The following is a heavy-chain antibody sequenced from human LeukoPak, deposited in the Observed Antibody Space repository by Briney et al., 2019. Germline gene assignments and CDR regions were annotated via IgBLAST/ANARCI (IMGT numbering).Heavy chain of an antibody. D-gene: IGHD3-22*01. CDR2: INPNSGGT. Sequence: RRASVKVSCKASGYTFTGYYMHWVRQAPGQGLEWMGWINPNSGGTNYAQKFQGRVTMTRDTSISTAYMELSRLRSDDTAVYYCARSWYYYDSSRPFYYYGMDVWGQGTTVTVSS. CDR1: GYTFTGYY. J-gene: IGHJ6*02. CDR3: ARSWYYYDSSRPFYYYGMDV. V-gene: IGHV1-2*02.